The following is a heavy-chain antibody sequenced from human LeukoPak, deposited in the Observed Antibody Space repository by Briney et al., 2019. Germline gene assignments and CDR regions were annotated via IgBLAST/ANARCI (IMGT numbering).Heavy chain of an antibody. Sequence: GGSLRLSCAASGFTFSSYAMSWVRQAPGKGLEGVSGISGSGGSTYYADSVKGRFTISRDNSKKTLYLQMNSLRAEDTAVYYCAKGLEWLRSFDYWGQGTLVTVSS. CDR2: ISGSGGST. CDR1: GFTFSSYA. J-gene: IGHJ4*02. D-gene: IGHD3-3*01. CDR3: AKGLEWLRSFDY. V-gene: IGHV3-23*01.